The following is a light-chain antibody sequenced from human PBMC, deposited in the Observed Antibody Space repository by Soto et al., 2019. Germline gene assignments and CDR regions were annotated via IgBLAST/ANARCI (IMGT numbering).Light chain of an antibody. V-gene: IGKV1-5*03. CDR3: QHYNSYSEA. CDR2: KAS. Sequence: IQMTQSPSSLSASVGDRVTITCRASQSISNWLAWYQQKPGKAPKLLIYKASTLKRGVPSTLSGSGSATEFTITISSLQPDDFATYYCQHYNSYSEAFGQGTKGESK. J-gene: IGKJ1*01. CDR1: QSISNW.